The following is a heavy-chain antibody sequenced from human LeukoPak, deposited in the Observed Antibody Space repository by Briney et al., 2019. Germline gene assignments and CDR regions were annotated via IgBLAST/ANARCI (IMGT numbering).Heavy chain of an antibody. J-gene: IGHJ4*02. CDR3: ARGPRRSGSYYPY. V-gene: IGHV1-8*01. D-gene: IGHD3-10*01. Sequence: ASVKVSCKASGYTFTSYDINWVRQATGQGLEWMGWMNSNSGNTGYAQKFQGRVTMTRNTSISTAYMELSSLRSEDTAVYYCARGPRRSGSYYPYWGQGTLVTVSS. CDR2: MNSNSGNT. CDR1: GYTFTSYD.